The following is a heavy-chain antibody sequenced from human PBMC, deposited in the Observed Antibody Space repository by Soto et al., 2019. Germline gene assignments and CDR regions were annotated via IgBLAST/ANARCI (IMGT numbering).Heavy chain of an antibody. J-gene: IGHJ6*03. D-gene: IGHD2-15*01. CDR1: GFTFSSYA. Sequence: GGSLRLSCAASGFTFSSYAMSWVRQAPGKGLEWVSAISGSGGSTYYADSVKGRFTISRDNSKNTLYLQMNSLRAEDTAVYYCAMKWQDCSGGSCYPPLYYYYYYMDVWGKGTTVTVSS. V-gene: IGHV3-23*01. CDR3: AMKWQDCSGGSCYPPLYYYYYYMDV. CDR2: ISGSGGST.